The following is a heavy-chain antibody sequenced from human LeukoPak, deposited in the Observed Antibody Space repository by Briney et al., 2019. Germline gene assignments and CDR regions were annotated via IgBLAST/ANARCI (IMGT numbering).Heavy chain of an antibody. CDR3: ARKVGYDILTGHPYYYYYMDV. J-gene: IGHJ6*03. CDR2: MNPNSGNT. CDR1: GYTFTSYD. D-gene: IGHD3-9*01. V-gene: IGHV1-8*01. Sequence: ASVKASCKASGYTFTSYDINWVRQATGQGLEWMGWMNPNSGNTGYAQKFQGRVTMTRNTSISTAYMELSSLRSEDTAVYYCARKVGYDILTGHPYYYYYMDVWGKGTTVTVSS.